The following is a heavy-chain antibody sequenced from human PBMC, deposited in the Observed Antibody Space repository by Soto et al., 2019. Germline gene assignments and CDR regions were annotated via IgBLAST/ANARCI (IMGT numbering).Heavy chain of an antibody. J-gene: IGHJ4*02. D-gene: IGHD1-26*01. CDR2: IYSSENT. V-gene: IGHV4-39*07. CDR1: GGFVSSSSYS. CDR3: ARTPLL. Sequence: SETLSLTCSVSGGFVSSSSYSWGWIRQSPGKGLEWIGTIYSSENTYCDPSLLSRVTISVDTSKNEFSLRLSSVTAADTAVYYCARTPLLWGQGTLVTV.